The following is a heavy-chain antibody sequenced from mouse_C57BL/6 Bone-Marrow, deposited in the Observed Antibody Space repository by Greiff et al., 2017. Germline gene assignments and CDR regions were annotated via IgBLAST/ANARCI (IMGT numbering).Heavy chain of an antibody. Sequence: EVQRVESGGDLVKPGGSLKLSCAASGFTFSSYGMSWVRQTPDKRLEWVATISSGGSYTYYPDSVKGRFTISRDNAKNTLYLQMSSLKSEDTAMYYWARPFNGDVYFDYWGQGTTLTVSS. D-gene: IGHD4-1*01. J-gene: IGHJ2*01. CDR1: GFTFSSYG. CDR3: ARPFNGDVYFDY. CDR2: ISSGGSYT. V-gene: IGHV5-6*01.